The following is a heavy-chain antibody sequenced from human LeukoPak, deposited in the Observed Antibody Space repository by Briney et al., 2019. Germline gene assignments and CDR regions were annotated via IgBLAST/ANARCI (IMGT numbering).Heavy chain of an antibody. V-gene: IGHV4-30-2*01. CDR3: ARGRRTVTTYGLDY. D-gene: IGHD4-11*01. J-gene: IGHJ4*02. CDR1: GGSISSGGYY. CDR2: IYHSGST. Sequence: SQTLSLTCTVSGGSISSGGYYWSWIRQPPGKGLEWIVYIYHSGSTYYNPSLKSRVTISVDRSKNQFSLKLSSVTAADTAVYYCARGRRTVTTYGLDYWGQGTLVTVSS.